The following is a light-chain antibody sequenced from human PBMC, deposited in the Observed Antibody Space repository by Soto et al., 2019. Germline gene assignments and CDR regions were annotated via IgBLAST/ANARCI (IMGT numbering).Light chain of an antibody. J-gene: IGLJ1*01. Sequence: QSVLTQPPSVSGAPGQRVTISCTGSSSDIGAGFDVHWYQHLPGTAPKLLIYGNTNRPSGVPGRSSGSKSGTSASLVITGLQAEDEADYYCQSYENSRTGFYVFGTGTKLTVL. CDR1: SSDIGAGFD. V-gene: IGLV1-40*01. CDR3: QSYENSRTGFYV. CDR2: GNT.